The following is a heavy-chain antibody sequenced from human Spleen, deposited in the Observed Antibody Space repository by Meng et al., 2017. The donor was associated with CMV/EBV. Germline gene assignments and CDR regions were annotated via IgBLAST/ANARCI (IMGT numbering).Heavy chain of an antibody. CDR3: AGPDDMGSSPHDPFDM. CDR1: GDSISTSSYY. CDR2: IYFSGSN. Sequence: SETLSLTCTVSGDSISTSSYYWAWIRQSPGKGLEWIGSIYFSGSNSYNLSLESRVTISLDTSKNHFSLKLTSVTAADTAMYYCAGPDDMGSSPHDPFDMWGQGTMVTVSS. V-gene: IGHV4-39*07. D-gene: IGHD1-1*01. J-gene: IGHJ3*02.